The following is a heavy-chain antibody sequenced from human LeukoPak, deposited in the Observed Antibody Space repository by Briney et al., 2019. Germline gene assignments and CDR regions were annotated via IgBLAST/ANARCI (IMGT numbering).Heavy chain of an antibody. CDR1: GFTVSSNS. CDR3: AKVAVPMRYYYYYMDV. Sequence: PGGSLRLSCTVSGFTVSSNSMSWVRQAPGKGLEWVSAISGSGGSTYYADSVKGRFTISRDNSKNTLYLQMNSLRAEDTAVYYCAKVAVPMRYYYYYMDVWGKGTTVTISS. J-gene: IGHJ6*03. V-gene: IGHV3-23*01. CDR2: ISGSGGST.